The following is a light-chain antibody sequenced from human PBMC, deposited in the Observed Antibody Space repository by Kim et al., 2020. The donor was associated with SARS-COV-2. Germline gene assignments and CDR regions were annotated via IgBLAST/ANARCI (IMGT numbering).Light chain of an antibody. CDR1: SASIASNY. CDR2: EDN. Sequence: GKTVTITCTRSSASIASNYGQWYQQRPGSAPTTVIYEDNQRPSGVPDRFSGSIDSSSNAASLTISGLKTGDEADYYCQSYDSSTVVFGGGTQLTVL. V-gene: IGLV6-57*03. J-gene: IGLJ2*01. CDR3: QSYDSSTVV.